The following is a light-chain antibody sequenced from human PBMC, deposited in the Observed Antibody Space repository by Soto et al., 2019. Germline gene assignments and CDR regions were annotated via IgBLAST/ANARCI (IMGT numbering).Light chain of an antibody. CDR2: AAS. J-gene: IGKJ3*01. V-gene: IGKV1-39*01. CDR3: QQSYNSPFT. Sequence: DIQMTQSPSSLSASVGDRVTLTCRASQSINNYLNWYQQIPGRAPKLLIYAASNLQSGVQSRFGGSGSGTDFTLTITSLQPEDIATYFCQQSYNSPFTFGPGTKVEI. CDR1: QSINNY.